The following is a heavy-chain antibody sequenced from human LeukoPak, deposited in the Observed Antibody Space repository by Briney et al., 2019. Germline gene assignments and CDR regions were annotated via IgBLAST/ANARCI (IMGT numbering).Heavy chain of an antibody. CDR3: AREGATREYTGDTWRYFFDF. Sequence: ASVKVSCKASGYTFSIYSVHWVRQAPGQGLEWVGTIDPHGGTTSFAQKFQDRVTLTRDMSTNTVSMELRSLRYEDTAVYFCAREGATREYTGDTWRYFFDFWGQGTLVTVSS. D-gene: IGHD4-17*01. J-gene: IGHJ4*02. V-gene: IGHV1-46*01. CDR2: IDPHGGTT. CDR1: GYTFSIYS.